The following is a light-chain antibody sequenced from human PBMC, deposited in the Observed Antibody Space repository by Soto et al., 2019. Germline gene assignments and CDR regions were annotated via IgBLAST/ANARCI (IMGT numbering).Light chain of an antibody. Sequence: DIQMTQSPSTLSGSVGDRVTITCRASQTISSWLAWYQQKPGKAPNRLIYKASTLKSGLPSRFSGSGSATEFTLTTSSLQPDDFGSYYCQHYNSYSEAFGQGTKVEL. J-gene: IGKJ1*01. CDR2: KAS. CDR3: QHYNSYSEA. V-gene: IGKV1-5*03. CDR1: QTISSW.